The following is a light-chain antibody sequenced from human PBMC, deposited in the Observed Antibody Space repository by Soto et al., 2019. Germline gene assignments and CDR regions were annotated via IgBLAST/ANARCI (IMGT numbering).Light chain of an antibody. Sequence: QSVLTQPPSASGTPGQRVTISCSGSSSNIGTNSVYWYHQLPGTAPKLLIYNNNQRPSGVPDRFSGSRSGTSASLAISGLRSEDESVYYCAAWDDSLSGHVVFGGGTKFTVL. CDR3: AAWDDSLSGHVV. CDR1: SSNIGTNS. J-gene: IGLJ2*01. CDR2: NNN. V-gene: IGLV1-47*01.